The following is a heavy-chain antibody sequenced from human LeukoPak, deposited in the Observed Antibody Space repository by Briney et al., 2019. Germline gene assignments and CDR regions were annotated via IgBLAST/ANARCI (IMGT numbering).Heavy chain of an antibody. D-gene: IGHD5-18*01. CDR2: IYHSGST. J-gene: IGHJ4*02. CDR1: GGSISSSNW. V-gene: IGHV4-4*02. CDR3: ARGAGEQLWFYFDY. Sequence: SGTLSLTCAVSGGSISSSNWWSWVRQPPGKGLEWIGEIYHSGSTNYNPSLKSRVTISVDKSKNQLSLKLSSVTAADTAVYYCARGAGEQLWFYFDYWGQGTLVTVSS.